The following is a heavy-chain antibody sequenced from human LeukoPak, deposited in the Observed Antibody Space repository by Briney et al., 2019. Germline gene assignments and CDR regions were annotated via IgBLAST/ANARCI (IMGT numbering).Heavy chain of an antibody. J-gene: IGHJ4*02. CDR3: AKAARAIAAAGSDY. CDR2: ISGSGGTT. D-gene: IGHD6-13*01. V-gene: IGHV3-23*01. Sequence: GGSLRLSCAASGFTFSSYAMSWVRQAPGKGLEWVSAISGSGGTTYYADSVKGRFTNSRDNSKNTLYLQMNSLRAEDTAVYYCAKAARAIAAAGSDYWGQGTLVTVSS. CDR1: GFTFSSYA.